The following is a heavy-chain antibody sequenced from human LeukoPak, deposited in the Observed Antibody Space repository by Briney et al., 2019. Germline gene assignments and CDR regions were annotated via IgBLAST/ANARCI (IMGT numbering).Heavy chain of an antibody. J-gene: IGHJ4*02. V-gene: IGHV1-18*01. Sequence: GASVKVSCKASGGTFSSYAISWVRQAPGQGLEWMGWISAYNGNTNYAQKLQGRVTMTTDTSTSTAYMELRSLRSDDTAVYYCARATGHGDYGGAYYFDYWGQGTLVTVSS. D-gene: IGHD4-17*01. CDR1: GGTFSSYA. CDR2: ISAYNGNT. CDR3: ARATGHGDYGGAYYFDY.